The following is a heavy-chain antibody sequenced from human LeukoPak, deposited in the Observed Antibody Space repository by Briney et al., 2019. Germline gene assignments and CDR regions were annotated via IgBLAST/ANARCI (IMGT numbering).Heavy chain of an antibody. CDR1: GGSIDTYS. J-gene: IGHJ3*02. D-gene: IGHD4-23*01. CDR3: ARDQIADYGGNSGDAFDI. Sequence: SEALSLTCTISGGSIDTYSWSWIRQPAGKGLEWIGRIYPNGNTNYNPSLKSRVTISVDTSKNQFSLKLSSVTAADTAVYYCARDQIADYGGNSGDAFDIWGQGTMVTVSS. CDR2: IYPNGNT. V-gene: IGHV4-4*07.